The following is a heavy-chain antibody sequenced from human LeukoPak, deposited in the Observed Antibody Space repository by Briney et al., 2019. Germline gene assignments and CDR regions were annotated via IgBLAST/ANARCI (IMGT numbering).Heavy chain of an antibody. J-gene: IGHJ4*02. CDR1: GGSISSYY. D-gene: IGHD3-10*01. CDR3: AIRYGSGTRRTQKRLLQRDY. Sequence: SETLSLTCTVSGGSISSYYWSWIRQPPGKGLEWIGYIYYSGSTNYNPSLKSRVTISVDTSKNQFSLKLSSVTAADTAVYYCAIRYGSGTRRTQKRLLQRDYWGQGTLVTVSS. V-gene: IGHV4-59*12. CDR2: IYYSGST.